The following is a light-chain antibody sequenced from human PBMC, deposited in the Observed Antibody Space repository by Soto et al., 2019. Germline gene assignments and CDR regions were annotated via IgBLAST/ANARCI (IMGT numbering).Light chain of an antibody. CDR1: SSDFSDYTY. Sequence: QSALTQPASVSGSPGQSITISCTGSSSDFSDYTYVSWYQHHPGRAPKLIMFGVSNRPSGVSNRFSGSKSGNTASLTISGLRAEDEADYYCTSYTKTSPWVFGGGTKVTVL. J-gene: IGLJ3*02. V-gene: IGLV2-14*03. CDR3: TSYTKTSPWV. CDR2: GVS.